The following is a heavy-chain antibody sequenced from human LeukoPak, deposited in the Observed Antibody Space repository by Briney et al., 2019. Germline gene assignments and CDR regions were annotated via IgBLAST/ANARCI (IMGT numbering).Heavy chain of an antibody. CDR2: LHYSGST. V-gene: IGHV4-39*01. CDR3: ARGSRAARPVLVY. CDR1: GDSISSSNYY. D-gene: IGHD6-6*01. J-gene: IGHJ4*02. Sequence: PSETLSLTCTVSGDSISSSNYYWGWIRQPPGKGLEWIGSLHYSGSTYYNPSLKSRVTISVDTSKNQFSLKLSSVTAADTAVYYCARGSRAARPVLVYWGQGTLVTVSS.